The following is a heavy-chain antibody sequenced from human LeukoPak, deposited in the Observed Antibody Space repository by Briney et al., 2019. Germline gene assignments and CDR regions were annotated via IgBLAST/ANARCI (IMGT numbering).Heavy chain of an antibody. Sequence: SETLSLTCTVSGDSISSSTDYWDWIRQPPGKGLEWIGNFYYNKYSHYNPSLKSRVTISVDTSKNQFSLKLTSLTAADTAVYYCARGIEYYDFWSGYAVGFDYWGQGTLVTVSS. CDR3: ARGIEYYDFWSGYAVGFDY. CDR1: GDSISSSTDY. CDR2: FYYNKYS. J-gene: IGHJ4*02. D-gene: IGHD3-3*01. V-gene: IGHV4-39*01.